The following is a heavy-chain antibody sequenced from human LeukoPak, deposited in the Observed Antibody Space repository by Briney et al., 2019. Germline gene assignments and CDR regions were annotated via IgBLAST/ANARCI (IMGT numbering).Heavy chain of an antibody. Sequence: GGSLRLSCAASGFTFSRYGMNWVRQAPGKGLEWVSGISGSGGTTYYADSVKGRFTISRDNSKNTLYLQMNSLRAEDTAVYYCATTGESSGYYQRFDCWGQGTLVTVSS. D-gene: IGHD3-22*01. CDR1: GFTFSRYG. CDR3: ATTGESSGYYQRFDC. J-gene: IGHJ4*02. V-gene: IGHV3-23*01. CDR2: ISGSGGTT.